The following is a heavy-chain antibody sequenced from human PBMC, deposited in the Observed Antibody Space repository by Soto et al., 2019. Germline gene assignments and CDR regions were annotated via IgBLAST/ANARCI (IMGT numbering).Heavy chain of an antibody. CDR1: GFTFSSFA. D-gene: IGHD3-9*01. J-gene: IGHJ4*02. CDR2: ITGSGGGT. V-gene: IGHV3-23*01. CDR3: AKLPFSHVDIWTDYPPYSDH. Sequence: EVQLLESGGGLVQPGGSLRLSCAVSGFTFSSFAMAWVRQGPGKGLECVSVITGSGGGTYYAASVKGRFTISRDNSRSMVFLQMNSLRVEETDVYYCAKLPFSHVDIWTDYPPYSDHWGQGTLVTVAS.